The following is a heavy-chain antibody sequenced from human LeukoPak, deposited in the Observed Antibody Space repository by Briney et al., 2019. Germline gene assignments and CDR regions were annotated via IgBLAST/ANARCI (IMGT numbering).Heavy chain of an antibody. D-gene: IGHD2-2*01. CDR3: ARLYCSRTSCLFDS. Sequence: SQTLSLTCTVSGGSVSGGSYYWSWIRQPPGKGLEWIGYIYYSGSTNYNPSLKSRVTISLDTSKNQFSLKLSSVTAADTAMYYCARLYCSRTSCLFDSWGQGALVTVSS. CDR1: GGSVSGGSYY. CDR2: IYYSGST. V-gene: IGHV4-61*01. J-gene: IGHJ4*02.